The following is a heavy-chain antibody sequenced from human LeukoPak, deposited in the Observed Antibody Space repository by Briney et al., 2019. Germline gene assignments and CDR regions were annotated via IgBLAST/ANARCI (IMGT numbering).Heavy chain of an antibody. CDR3: ARLPRTMVRGVISYYMDV. J-gene: IGHJ6*03. V-gene: IGHV4-34*01. D-gene: IGHD3-10*01. CDR2: INHSGST. Sequence: PSETLSLTCAVYGGSFSGYYWSWIRQPPGKGLEWIGEINHSGSTNYNPSLKSRVTISVDTSKNQFSLKLSSVTAADTAVYYCARLPRTMVRGVISYYMDVWAKGTTVTISS. CDR1: GGSFSGYY.